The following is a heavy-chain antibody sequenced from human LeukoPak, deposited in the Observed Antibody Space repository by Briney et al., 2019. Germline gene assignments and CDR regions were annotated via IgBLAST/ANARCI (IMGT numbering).Heavy chain of an antibody. CDR2: IKSKTDGGTT. V-gene: IGHV3-15*01. CDR3: TTGLLWFGAFQE. J-gene: IGHJ1*01. CDR1: GFTFSSYG. Sequence: GGSLRLSCAASGFTFSSYGMHWVHQAPGKGLEWVGRIKSKTDGGTTDYAAPVKGRFTISRDDSKKTLYLQMNSLKTEDTAVYYCTTGLLWFGAFQEWGQGTLVTVSS. D-gene: IGHD3-10*01.